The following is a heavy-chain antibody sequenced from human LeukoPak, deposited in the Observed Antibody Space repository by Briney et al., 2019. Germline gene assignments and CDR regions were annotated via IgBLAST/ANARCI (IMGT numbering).Heavy chain of an antibody. CDR1: GFTFRSFW. D-gene: IGHD5-24*01. CDR3: ARDWEMATAFDY. V-gene: IGHV3-33*08. CDR2: IWYDGSNK. J-gene: IGHJ4*02. Sequence: GGSLRLSCSASGFTFRSFWMTWVRQAPGKGLEWVAVIWYDGSNKYYADSVKGRFTISRDNSKNTLYLQMNSLRAEDTAVYYCARDWEMATAFDYWGQGTLVTVSS.